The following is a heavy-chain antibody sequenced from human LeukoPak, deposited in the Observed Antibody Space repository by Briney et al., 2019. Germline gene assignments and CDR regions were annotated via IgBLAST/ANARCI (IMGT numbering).Heavy chain of an antibody. CDR3: ARLRYNWNDADY. CDR1: GGSISSSSYY. CDR2: IYYSGST. V-gene: IGHV4-39*01. J-gene: IGHJ4*02. Sequence: SETLSLTCTVSGGSISSSSYYWGWIRQPPGKGLEWIGSIYYSGSTYHNPSLKSRVTISVDTSKNQFSLKLTSVTAADTAVYFCARLRYNWNDADYWGQGTLVTVSS. D-gene: IGHD1-20*01.